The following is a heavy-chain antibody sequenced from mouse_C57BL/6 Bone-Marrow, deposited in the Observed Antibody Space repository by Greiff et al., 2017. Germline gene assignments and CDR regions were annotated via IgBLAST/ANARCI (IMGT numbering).Heavy chain of an antibody. V-gene: IGHV5-6*01. CDR2: ISSGDSYT. D-gene: IGHD1-1*01. J-gene: IGHJ2*02. CDR3: ARHSCNVCSVDY. CDR1: GFTFSSYG. Sequence: EVQGVESGGDLVKPGGSLKLSCAASGFTFSSYGMSWVRQTPDKRLEWVATISSGDSYTYYTDSVKGRFTISRDNAKNTLYLQMSSLMSDDTSVSYCARHSCNVCSVDYWGQGTSLTVSS.